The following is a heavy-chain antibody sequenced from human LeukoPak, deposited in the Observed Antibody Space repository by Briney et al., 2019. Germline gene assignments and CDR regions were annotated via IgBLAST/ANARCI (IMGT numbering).Heavy chain of an antibody. Sequence: SETLSLTCTVSGYSISSGYYWGWIRPPPGKGLEWIGSIYHSGSTHYNPSLKSRVTISVDTSKNQFSLKLSSVTAADTAVYYCASRITMIVVANHAFDIWGQGTMVTVSS. CDR2: IYHSGST. D-gene: IGHD3-22*01. J-gene: IGHJ3*02. CDR3: ASRITMIVVANHAFDI. CDR1: GYSISSGYY. V-gene: IGHV4-38-2*02.